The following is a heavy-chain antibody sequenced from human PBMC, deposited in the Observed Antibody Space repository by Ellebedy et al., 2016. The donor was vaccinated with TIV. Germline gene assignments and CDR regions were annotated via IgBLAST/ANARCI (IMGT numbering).Heavy chain of an antibody. CDR3: ARDWPRGAWSGYSNWFNP. CDR1: GGTFSSYA. J-gene: IGHJ5*02. D-gene: IGHD3-3*01. Sequence: SVKVSXXASGGTFSSYAISWVRQAPGQGLEWMGRIIPILGIANYAQKLQGRVTMTTDTSTSTAYMELRSLRSDDTAVYYCARDWPRGAWSGYSNWFNPWGQGTLVTVSS. V-gene: IGHV1-69*04. CDR2: IIPILGIA.